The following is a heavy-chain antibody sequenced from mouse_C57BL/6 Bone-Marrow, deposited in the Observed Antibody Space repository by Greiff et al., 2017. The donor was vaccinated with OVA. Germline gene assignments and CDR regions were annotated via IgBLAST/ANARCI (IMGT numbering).Heavy chain of an antibody. J-gene: IGHJ4*01. CDR1: GFNIKNTY. V-gene: IGHV14-3*01. Sequence: DVKLQESVAELVRPGASVKLSCTASGFNIKNTYMNWVKQRPEQGLEWIGRIDPANGNTKYAPKFQGKATITADPSSNTAYLQLSSLTSEDTAIYYCAPPYYYDYAMDYWGQGTSVTVSS. CDR3: APPYYYDYAMDY. CDR2: IDPANGNT. D-gene: IGHD1-1*01.